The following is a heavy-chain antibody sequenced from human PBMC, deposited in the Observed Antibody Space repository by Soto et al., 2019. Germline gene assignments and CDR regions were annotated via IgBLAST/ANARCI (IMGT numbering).Heavy chain of an antibody. V-gene: IGHV1-8*01. D-gene: IGHD7-27*01. CDR2: MNPNSGNT. Sequence: QVQLVQSGAEVKKPGASVKVSCKASGYTFTSYDINWXXXXXXXGREWMGWMNPNSGNTGYAHKFQGRVTMTRDTXXXXXXXXXXXXXXXXXXXXXXXXXXXXWGFDYWGQGTPVTVSS. J-gene: IGHJ4*02. CDR1: GYTFTSYD. CDR3: XXXXXXWGFDY.